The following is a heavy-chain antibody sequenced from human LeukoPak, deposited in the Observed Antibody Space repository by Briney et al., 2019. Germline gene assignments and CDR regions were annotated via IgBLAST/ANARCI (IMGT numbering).Heavy chain of an antibody. CDR2: ISGSGGST. Sequence: PGGSLRLSCTASGFTFSNHAMSWVRQAPGKGLEWVSIISGSGGSTYYADSLKGRFTISRDNSKNTLYLQMNSLRAEDTAVYYCAKGTLKYYFDYWGQGTLVTVSS. CDR3: AKGTLKYYFDY. V-gene: IGHV3-23*01. J-gene: IGHJ4*02. CDR1: GFTFSNHA.